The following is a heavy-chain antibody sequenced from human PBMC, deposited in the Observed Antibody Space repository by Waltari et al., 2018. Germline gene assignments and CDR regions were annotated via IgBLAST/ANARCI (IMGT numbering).Heavy chain of an antibody. V-gene: IGHV3-20*04. CDR2: INWNGGST. CDR3: ARFRDDYGDYGAFDI. J-gene: IGHJ3*02. Sequence: EVQLLESGGGLVRPGGSLRLSCAASGFTFDDYGMSWVRQAPGKGLEWVSGINWNGGSTGYADSVKGRFTISRDNAKNSLYLQMNSLRAEDTALYYCARFRDDYGDYGAFDIWGQGTMVTVSS. D-gene: IGHD4-17*01. CDR1: GFTFDDYG.